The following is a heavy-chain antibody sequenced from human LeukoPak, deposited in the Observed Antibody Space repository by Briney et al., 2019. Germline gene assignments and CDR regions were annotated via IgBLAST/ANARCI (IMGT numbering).Heavy chain of an antibody. J-gene: IGHJ4*02. Sequence: GRSLRLSCAASGFTFSSYGMHWVRQAPGKGLEWVAVISYDGSNKYYADSVKGRFTISRDNSKNTLYLQMNSLSAEDTAVYYCAKVRHIVVVPAQDLYCTNGVCYTGDYWGQGTLVTVSS. CDR2: ISYDGSNK. CDR1: GFTFSSYG. CDR3: AKVRHIVVVPAQDLYCTNGVCYTGDY. V-gene: IGHV3-30*18. D-gene: IGHD2-8*01.